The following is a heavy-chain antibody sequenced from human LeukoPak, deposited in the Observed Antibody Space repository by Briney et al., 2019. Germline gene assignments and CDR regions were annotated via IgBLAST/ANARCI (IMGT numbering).Heavy chain of an antibody. J-gene: IGHJ5*02. Sequence: ASVKVSCKVSGYTLTELSMHWVRQAPGKGLEWMGGFDPEDGETIYAQKLQGRVTMTTDTSTSTAYMELRSLRSDDTAVYYCARGGSGYYYGSGSYYKTGNWFDPWGQGTLVTVSS. CDR1: GYTLTELS. V-gene: IGHV1-24*01. CDR3: ARGGSGYYYGSGSYYKTGNWFDP. D-gene: IGHD3-10*01. CDR2: FDPEDGET.